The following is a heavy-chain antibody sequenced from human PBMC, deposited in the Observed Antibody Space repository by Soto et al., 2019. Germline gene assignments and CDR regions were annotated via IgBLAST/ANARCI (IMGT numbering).Heavy chain of an antibody. D-gene: IGHD2-2*01. V-gene: IGHV5-51*01. CDR3: ARLSCSSTSYYFRATYYFDH. Sequence: PGESLKISCKGSGYSFTSYWIGWVRQMPGKGLEWMGIIYPGDSDTRYSPSFQGQVTISADKSISTAYLQWSSLKASDTAMYYCARLSCSSTSYYFRATYYFDHWGQGTLVTVSS. CDR2: IYPGDSDT. CDR1: GYSFTSYW. J-gene: IGHJ4*02.